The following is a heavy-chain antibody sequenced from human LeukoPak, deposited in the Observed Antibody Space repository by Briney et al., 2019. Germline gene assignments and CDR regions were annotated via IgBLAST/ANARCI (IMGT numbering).Heavy chain of an antibody. V-gene: IGHV3-74*01. CDR2: INADGSSA. D-gene: IGHD3-10*01. J-gene: IGHJ6*02. CDR1: GLTLSDVW. CDR3: ARDYGRSRDYGMDV. Sequence: GGSLRLSCAVSGLTLSDVWMNWIRQAPGKGLVWVSRINADGSSASYADSVKGRFTISRDNAKNTLYLQMNSLRAEDTAMYYCARDYGRSRDYGMDVWGQGTTVTVSS.